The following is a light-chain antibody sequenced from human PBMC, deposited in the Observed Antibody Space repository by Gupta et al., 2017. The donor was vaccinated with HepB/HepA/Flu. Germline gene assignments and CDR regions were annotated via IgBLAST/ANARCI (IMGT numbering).Light chain of an antibody. J-gene: IGKJ1*01. CDR2: GAS. V-gene: IGKV3-15*01. CDR1: QSVSSN. CDR3: QQYNNWPPWT. Sequence: IVMTQSPATLSVSPGERATLSCRASQSVSSNLAWYQQKPGQAPRLLIYGASTRDTGIPARFSGSGSGKEFTLTISSLQSEDFAVYYCQQYNNWPPWTFGQGTKVEIK.